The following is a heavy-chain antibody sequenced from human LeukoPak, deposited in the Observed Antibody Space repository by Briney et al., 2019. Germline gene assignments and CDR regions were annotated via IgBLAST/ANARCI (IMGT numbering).Heavy chain of an antibody. J-gene: IGHJ6*03. Sequence: SETLSLTCTVSGASISSSSYYWGWIRQPPGKGLEWIGSIYYNGSTYYNPSLKSRVTISVDTSKKQFSLRLSSVTAADTAVYYPAGGVRFFSGFRGPDFWRNYYYMDVWGKGTTVTVSS. D-gene: IGHD3-3*01. V-gene: IGHV4-39*07. CDR3: AGGVRFFSGFRGPDFWRNYYYMDV. CDR2: IYYNGST. CDR1: GASISSSSYY.